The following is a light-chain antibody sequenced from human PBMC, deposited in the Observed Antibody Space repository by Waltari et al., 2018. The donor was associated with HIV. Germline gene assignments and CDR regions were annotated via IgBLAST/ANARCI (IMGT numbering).Light chain of an antibody. CDR2: DYN. V-gene: IGLV3-19*01. CDR1: SLRNYY. J-gene: IGLJ3*02. CDR3: QSRDTSGDHLV. Sequence: SSELTQDPAVSVALGQTVRITCQGDSLRNYYASWYQQKPGQAPVLVIYDYNTRPSGIPDRISGSSSGNTASLTITGAQSEDEADYYCQSRDTSGDHLVFGGGTRLTVL.